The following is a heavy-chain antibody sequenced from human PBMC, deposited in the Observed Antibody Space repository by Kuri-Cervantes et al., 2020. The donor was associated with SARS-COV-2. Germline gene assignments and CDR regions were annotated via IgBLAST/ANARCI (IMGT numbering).Heavy chain of an antibody. CDR1: GYSISSGYY. V-gene: IGHV4-38-2*01. D-gene: IGHD6-19*01. CDR3: ASPQWLVPRKVDWYFDV. Sequence: SETLSLTCAVSGYSISSGYYWGWIRQPPGKGLEWIGEINHTGSTNYNPSLKSRVTISVDTSKNQFSLRLTSVTAADTAVYFCASPQWLVPRKVDWYFDVWGRGTLVTVSS. J-gene: IGHJ2*01. CDR2: INHTGST.